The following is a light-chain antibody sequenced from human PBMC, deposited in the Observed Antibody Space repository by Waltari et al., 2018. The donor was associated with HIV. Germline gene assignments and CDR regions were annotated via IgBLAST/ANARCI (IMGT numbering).Light chain of an antibody. V-gene: IGLV2-8*01. CDR3: CSYAGRNKFV. J-gene: IGLJ1*01. CDR2: EFD. Sequence: QSVLTQPPSASGSPGQSVTMSCTGTSSDVGGYKHVSWYQQHAGKAPKVIIFEFDMQPSGVPDRSSVSRSGNTAYLSVSGLQAEDEAHYYCCSYAGRNKFVCGTGTKVTV. CDR1: SSDVGGYKH.